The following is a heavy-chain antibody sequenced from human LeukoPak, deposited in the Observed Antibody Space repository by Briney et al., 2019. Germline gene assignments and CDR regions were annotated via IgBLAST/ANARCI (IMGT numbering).Heavy chain of an antibody. J-gene: IGHJ4*01. V-gene: IGHV3-66*01. CDR3: ATDIRSSPLGF. CDR1: GFRVTNDY. CDR2: IYAGGST. D-gene: IGHD3-9*01. Sequence: GGSLRLSCAVSGFRVTNDYMNWVRQAPGKGLEWVSIIYAGGSTYYAGSVKGRFTISRDSSNNTLFLQMSNLRADDSGLYYCATDIRSSPLGFWGHGTLVTVSS.